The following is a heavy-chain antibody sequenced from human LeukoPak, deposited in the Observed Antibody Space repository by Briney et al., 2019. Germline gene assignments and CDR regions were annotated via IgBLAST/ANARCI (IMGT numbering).Heavy chain of an antibody. Sequence: GGSLRLSCAASGFTFSSYGMHWVRQAPGKGLEWVAFIRYDGSNKYYADSVKGRFTISRDNSKNTLYLQMNSLRAEDTAVYYCARTVDYSNYDLDYWGQGTLVTVSS. CDR2: IRYDGSNK. CDR1: GFTFSSYG. J-gene: IGHJ4*02. V-gene: IGHV3-30*02. D-gene: IGHD4-11*01. CDR3: ARTVDYSNYDLDY.